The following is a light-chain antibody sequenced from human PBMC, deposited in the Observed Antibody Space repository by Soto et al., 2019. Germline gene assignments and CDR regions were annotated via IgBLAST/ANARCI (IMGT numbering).Light chain of an antibody. CDR1: SSNIGSNT. CDR2: SNN. V-gene: IGLV1-44*01. CDR3: AAWDDSLNGPV. J-gene: IGLJ3*02. Sequence: QSVLTQPPSASGTPGQRVTISCSGSSSNIGSNTVNWYQQIPGTAPKLLSYSNNQRPSGVPDRFSGSKSGTSASLAISGLQSEDEADYYCAAWDDSLNGPVFGGGTKLTVL.